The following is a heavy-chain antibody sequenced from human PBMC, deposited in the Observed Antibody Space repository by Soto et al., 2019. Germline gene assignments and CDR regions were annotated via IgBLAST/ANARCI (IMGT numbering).Heavy chain of an antibody. CDR2: ISYDGSNK. V-gene: IGHV3-30-3*02. CDR1: GFTISSYA. D-gene: IGHD3-16*01. J-gene: IGHJ6*02. Sequence: GGSLRLSCAASGFTISSYAMHWVRQAPGKGLEWVAVISYDGSNKYYADSVKGRFTISRDNSKNTLYLQMNSLRAEDTAVYYCAKLMILSYYGMDVWGQGTTVTVSS. CDR3: AKLMILSYYGMDV.